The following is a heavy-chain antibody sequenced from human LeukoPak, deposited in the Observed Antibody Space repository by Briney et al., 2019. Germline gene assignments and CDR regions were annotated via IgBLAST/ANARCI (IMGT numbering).Heavy chain of an antibody. D-gene: IGHD1-1*01. J-gene: IGHJ4*02. CDR1: GFTFSTYG. CDR2: ISGSGGST. Sequence: GGSLRLSGAASGFTFSTYGMSWVRQAPGKGLEWVSAISGSGGSTYYADSVKGRFTISRDNSKNTLYLQMNSLGADDTAVYYCAKGNWRYFDYWGQGTLVTVSS. CDR3: AKGNWRYFDY. V-gene: IGHV3-23*01.